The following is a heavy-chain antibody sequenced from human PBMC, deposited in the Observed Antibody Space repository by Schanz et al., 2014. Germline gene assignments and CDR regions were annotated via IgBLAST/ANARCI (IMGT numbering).Heavy chain of an antibody. D-gene: IGHD2-21*01. CDR2: FDPKKGEA. CDR3: ATGPHIVVAFDY. CDR1: GSIFSKLL. J-gene: IGHJ4*02. V-gene: IGHV1-24*01. Sequence: QVQLLQSGSEVKKPGASVKVSCKVSGSIFSKLLMHWVRQGPAKGLEWMGGFDPKKGEAIYAQKFQGRVTMTEDTSTGTAYMELRSLTSEDTAVYYCATGPHIVVAFDYWGQGTLVTVSS.